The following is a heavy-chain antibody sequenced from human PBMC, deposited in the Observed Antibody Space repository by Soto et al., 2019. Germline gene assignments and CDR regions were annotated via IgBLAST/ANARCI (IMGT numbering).Heavy chain of an antibody. CDR2: IYWDDDK. CDR3: GHSLSYYVILTGYHYYFDF. J-gene: IGHJ4*02. V-gene: IGHV2-5*02. D-gene: IGHD3-9*01. CDR1: GFSLSTRGVG. Sequence: QITLEESGPTLVKPTQTLTLTCTFSGFSLSTRGVGVGWIRQPPGKALEWLALIYWDDDKRYSPSLRSRLTTSTDTSKSTVVLIMTNMGPMDTATYFCGHSLSYYVILTGYHYYFDFWGQGTPITVSS.